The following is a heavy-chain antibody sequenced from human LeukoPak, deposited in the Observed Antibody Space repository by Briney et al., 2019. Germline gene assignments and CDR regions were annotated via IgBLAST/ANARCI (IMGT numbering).Heavy chain of an antibody. V-gene: IGHV3-9*01. D-gene: IGHD3-10*02. CDR2: ISYNSGTI. Sequence: GGSLRHSCAASGFNFVDYAMHWVRQVPGKGLEWVSGISYNSGTIVYADSVKGRFTISRDNAKNSLYLQMNSLRAEDTAVYYCAELGITMIGGVWGKGTTVTISS. J-gene: IGHJ6*04. CDR1: GFNFVDYA. CDR3: AELGITMIGGV.